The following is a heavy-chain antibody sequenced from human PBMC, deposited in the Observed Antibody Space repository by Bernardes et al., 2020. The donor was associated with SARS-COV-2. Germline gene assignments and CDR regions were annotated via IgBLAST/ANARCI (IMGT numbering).Heavy chain of an antibody. CDR2: INHSGST. J-gene: IGHJ6*02. D-gene: IGHD3-3*01. CDR3: ARRLYDFWSAPREYYYYGMDV. Sequence: SETLSLTCAVYGGSFSGYYWSWIRQPPGQGLEWIGEINHSGSTNYNPSLKSRVTISVDTSKNQFSLKLSSVTAADTAVYYCARRLYDFWSAPREYYYYGMDVWGQGTTVTVSS. V-gene: IGHV4-34*01. CDR1: GGSFSGYY.